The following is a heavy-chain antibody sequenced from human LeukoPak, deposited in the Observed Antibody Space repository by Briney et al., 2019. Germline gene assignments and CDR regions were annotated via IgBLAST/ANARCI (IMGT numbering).Heavy chain of an antibody. V-gene: IGHV1-8*01. Sequence: ASVKVSCKASGYTFTSYDFNWLRQATGQGPEWMGWMNPNSGATGYAQKFQGRVTMTRSASINTAYMELSSLRSEDTAVYYCATDGVEVFGDSNFDYWGQGTLVTVSS. CDR3: ATDGVEVFGDSNFDY. CDR1: GYTFTSYD. D-gene: IGHD3-10*02. J-gene: IGHJ4*02. CDR2: MNPNSGAT.